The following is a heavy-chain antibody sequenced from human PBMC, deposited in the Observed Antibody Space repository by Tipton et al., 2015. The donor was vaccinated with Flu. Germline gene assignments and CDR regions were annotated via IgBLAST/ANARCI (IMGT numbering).Heavy chain of an antibody. J-gene: IGHJ6*02. CDR3: ARDPATDDYGLGSHFDSMDV. CDR2: IYYSGST. D-gene: IGHD3-10*01. Sequence: TLSLTCTVSGGSISSSAYYWGWIRQTPGKGLEWIGNIYYSGSTFYNPSLKSRVTISLDKSTNQFSLKLSSVTAADTAVYYCARDPATDDYGLGSHFDSMDVWGQGTTVTVSS. CDR1: GGSISSSAYY. V-gene: IGHV4-39*07.